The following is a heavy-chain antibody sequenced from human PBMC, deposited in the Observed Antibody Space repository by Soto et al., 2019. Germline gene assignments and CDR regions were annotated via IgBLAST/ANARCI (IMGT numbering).Heavy chain of an antibody. D-gene: IGHD2-8*01. V-gene: IGHV1-24*01. Sequence: ASVKVSCKVSGYTLTELSMHWVRQAPGKGLEWMGGFDPEDGETIYAQKFQGRVTMTEDTSTDTAYMELSSLRSEDTAVYYCATVTPFIVLMVYAPSLYPNDAFDIWSQGTMVTVSS. CDR2: FDPEDGET. CDR1: GYTLTELS. J-gene: IGHJ3*02. CDR3: ATVTPFIVLMVYAPSLYPNDAFDI.